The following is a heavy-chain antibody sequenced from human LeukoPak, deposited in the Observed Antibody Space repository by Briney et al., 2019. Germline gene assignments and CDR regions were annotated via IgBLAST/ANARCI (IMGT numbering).Heavy chain of an antibody. V-gene: IGHV4-34*01. J-gene: IGHJ3*02. D-gene: IGHD2-21*01. CDR1: GGSFSGYY. Sequence: SETLSLTCAVYGGSFSGYYWSWIRQPPGKGLEWIGEINHSGSTNYNPSLKSRVTISLDTSKNQFSLKLSSVTAADTAVYYCAREKAYCGGDCPDAFDIWGQGTMVTVSS. CDR3: AREKAYCGGDCPDAFDI. CDR2: INHSGST.